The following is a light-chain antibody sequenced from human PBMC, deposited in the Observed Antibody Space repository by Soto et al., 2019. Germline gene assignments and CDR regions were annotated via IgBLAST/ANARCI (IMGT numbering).Light chain of an antibody. CDR1: QSVSISY. J-gene: IGKJ1*01. CDR2: VAS. V-gene: IGKV3-20*01. Sequence: SVLTQAPGTLSLSPGERATLSCRASQSVSISYLAWYQQKPGQAPRLLFYVASSRPTGIPDRFSCSGSGTDFTLTICRLEPEDFAVYYCQQYGSSFRTFGHGTKVDIK. CDR3: QQYGSSFRT.